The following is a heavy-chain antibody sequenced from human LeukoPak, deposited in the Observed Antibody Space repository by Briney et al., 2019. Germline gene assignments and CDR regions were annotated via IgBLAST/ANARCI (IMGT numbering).Heavy chain of an antibody. V-gene: IGHV1-18*01. D-gene: IGHD6-19*01. CDR3: ARDRPQGIAVAGSLYY. CDR2: ISAYNGNT. CDR1: GYTFTSYG. J-gene: IGHJ4*02. Sequence: ASVKVSCKASGYTFTSYGISWVRQAPGQGLEWMGWISAYNGNTNYAQKLQGRVTMTTDTSTSTAYMELRSLRSDDTAVYYCARDRPQGIAVAGSLYYWGQGTLVTVSS.